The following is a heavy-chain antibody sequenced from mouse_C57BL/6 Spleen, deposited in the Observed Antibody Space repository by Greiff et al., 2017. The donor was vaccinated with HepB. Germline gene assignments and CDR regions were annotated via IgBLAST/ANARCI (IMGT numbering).Heavy chain of an antibody. CDR2: IRNKANGYTT. Sequence: EVKVVESGGGLVQPGGSLSLSCAASGFTFTDYYMSWVRQPPGKALEWLGFIRNKANGYTTEYSASVKGRFTISRDNSQSILYLQMNALRAEDSATYYCARWDYYGSSNWYFDVWGTGTTVTVSS. D-gene: IGHD1-1*01. CDR3: ARWDYYGSSNWYFDV. J-gene: IGHJ1*03. V-gene: IGHV7-3*01. CDR1: GFTFTDYY.